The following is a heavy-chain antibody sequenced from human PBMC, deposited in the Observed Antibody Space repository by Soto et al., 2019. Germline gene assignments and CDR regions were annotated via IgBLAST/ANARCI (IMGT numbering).Heavy chain of an antibody. J-gene: IGHJ3*02. V-gene: IGHV4-4*07. Sequence: QVQLQESGPGLVKPSETLSLTCPVSGGSISSYYWRWIRQPAGKGLEWIGRIYTSGSTTYNPSLKIRGTMSVDTSKNQCSLKLNSVTAADTAVFYCARVYDSGGYYWGDAFDIWDQGTMVTVSS. CDR2: IYTSGST. D-gene: IGHD3-22*01. CDR1: GGSISSYY. CDR3: ARVYDSGGYYWGDAFDI.